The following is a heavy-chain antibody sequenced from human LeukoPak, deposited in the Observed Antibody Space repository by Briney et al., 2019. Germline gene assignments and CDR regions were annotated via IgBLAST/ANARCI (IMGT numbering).Heavy chain of an antibody. CDR2: IYHSGST. D-gene: IGHD5-12*01. CDR1: GDSISSSSYY. CDR3: ARETSGYEKWSWFDP. Sequence: SETLSLTCTVSGDSISSSSYYWSWIRQPPGKGLEWIGYIYHSGSTYYNPSLKSRVTISVDRSKNQFSLKLSSVTAADTAVYYCARETSGYEKWSWFDPWGQGTLVTVSS. V-gene: IGHV4-30-2*01. J-gene: IGHJ5*02.